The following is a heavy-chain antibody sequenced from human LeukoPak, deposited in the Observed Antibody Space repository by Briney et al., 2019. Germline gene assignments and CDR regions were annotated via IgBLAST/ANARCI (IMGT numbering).Heavy chain of an antibody. D-gene: IGHD2-2*01. J-gene: IGHJ4*02. Sequence: GGSLRLSCAASGFTFSNYWMHWVRQAPGKGLVWVSRISTDGSSTTYADSVKGRFTISRDNAKNTPYLEMNSLRAEDTAVYYCARDRYCTTTRCSDYWGQGTLVTVSS. CDR2: ISTDGSST. V-gene: IGHV3-74*03. CDR1: GFTFSNYW. CDR3: ARDRYCTTTRCSDY.